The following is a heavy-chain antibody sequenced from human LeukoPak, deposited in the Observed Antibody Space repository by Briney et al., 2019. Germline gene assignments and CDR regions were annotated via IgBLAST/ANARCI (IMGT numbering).Heavy chain of an antibody. CDR2: INPKSGGA. Sequence: ASVKVSCKASGYTFTGYYMHWVRQAPGQGLEWMGWINPKSGGANSAQKFQGRVTMTRDTSITTGYMELSRLKSDDTAVYYCATVRDIVVGGGPYYFDYWGQGTLVTVSS. D-gene: IGHD2-15*01. V-gene: IGHV1-2*02. CDR3: ATVRDIVVGGGPYYFDY. CDR1: GYTFTGYY. J-gene: IGHJ4*02.